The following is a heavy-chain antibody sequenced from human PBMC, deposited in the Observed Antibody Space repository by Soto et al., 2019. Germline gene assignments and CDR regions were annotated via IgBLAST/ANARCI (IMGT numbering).Heavy chain of an antibody. CDR2: INHSGST. CDR3: ARGRGLFGGATSLDY. CDR1: GGSFSGYY. J-gene: IGHJ4*02. V-gene: IGHV4-34*01. D-gene: IGHD1-26*01. Sequence: QVQLQQWGAGLLKPSETLSLTCAVYGGSFSGYYWSWIRQPPGKGLEWIGEINHSGSTNYNPSLKSRVTISVDTSKHQFSLKLSSVTAADTAVYYCARGRGLFGGATSLDYWGQGTLVTVSS.